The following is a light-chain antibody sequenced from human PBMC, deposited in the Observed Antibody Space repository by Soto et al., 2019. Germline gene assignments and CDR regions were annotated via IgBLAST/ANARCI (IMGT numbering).Light chain of an antibody. CDR3: QQYHDYWT. CDR2: DAS. CDR1: QSISSW. Sequence: DIQMTQSPSTLSASVGDRVTITCRASQSISSWLAWYQQKPGKAPKLLIYDASSLESGVPSRFSGSGSGTDFTLTISSLQPDDFATYYCQQYHDYWTFGQGTKVDIK. J-gene: IGKJ1*01. V-gene: IGKV1-5*01.